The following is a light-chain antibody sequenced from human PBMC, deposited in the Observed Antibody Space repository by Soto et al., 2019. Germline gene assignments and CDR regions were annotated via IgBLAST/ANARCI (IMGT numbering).Light chain of an antibody. CDR1: QSVGSN. CDR2: AAS. V-gene: IGKV3-20*01. J-gene: IGKJ2*01. Sequence: DIVMTTSLGTLSALPRHSATLPCMASQSVGSNIAWYQQRPGQAPRLLIYAASTRAAGVPIRFSGSGSGTDFTLTISRLEPDDVAVYYCQQYDTSPPMYTVGQGT. CDR3: QQYDTSPPMYT.